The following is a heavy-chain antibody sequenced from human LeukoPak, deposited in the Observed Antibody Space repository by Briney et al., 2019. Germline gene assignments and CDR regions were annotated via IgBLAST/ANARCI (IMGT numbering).Heavy chain of an antibody. J-gene: IGHJ4*02. Sequence: PGGSLRLSCAASGFTFSSYAMSWVRQAPGKGLEWVANIKQDGSEKYYVDSVKGRFTISRDNAKNSLYLQMNSLRAEDTAVYYCARDPRGGILEVYWGQGTLVTVSS. CDR3: ARDPRGGILEVY. D-gene: IGHD3-16*01. V-gene: IGHV3-7*01. CDR1: GFTFSSYA. CDR2: IKQDGSEK.